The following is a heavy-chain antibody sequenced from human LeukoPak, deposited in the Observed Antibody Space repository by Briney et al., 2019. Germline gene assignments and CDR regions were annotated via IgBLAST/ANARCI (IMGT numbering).Heavy chain of an antibody. V-gene: IGHV3-30*04. CDR1: GFTFSSYA. CDR2: ISYDGSNK. Sequence: PGGSLRLSCAASGFTFSSYAMHWVRQAPGKGLEWVAVISYDGSNKYYADSVKGRFTISRDNSKNTLYLQMNSLRAEDTAVYYCARDGGYYVRGYSYGSPYYYYYYMDVWGKGTTVTVSS. CDR3: ARDGGYYVRGYSYGSPYYYYYYMDV. D-gene: IGHD5-18*01. J-gene: IGHJ6*03.